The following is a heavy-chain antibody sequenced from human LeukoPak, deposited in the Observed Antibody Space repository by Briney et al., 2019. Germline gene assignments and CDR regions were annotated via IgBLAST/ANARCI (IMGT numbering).Heavy chain of an antibody. V-gene: IGHV4-34*01. CDR3: AGDRTFYNWFDP. D-gene: IGHD3-16*01. Sequence: SETLSLTCAVYGGSFSGYYWSWIRQPPGKGLEWIGEINHSGSTNYNPSLKSRVTISVDTSKNQFSLKLSSVTAADTAVYYCAGDRTFYNWFDPWGQGTLVTVSS. J-gene: IGHJ5*02. CDR1: GGSFSGYY. CDR2: INHSGST.